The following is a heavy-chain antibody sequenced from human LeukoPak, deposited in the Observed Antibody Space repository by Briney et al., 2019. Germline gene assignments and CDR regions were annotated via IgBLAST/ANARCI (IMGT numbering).Heavy chain of an antibody. CDR3: AREDGRLLPCDY. D-gene: IGHD2/OR15-2a*01. CDR1: GFTFSSYW. Sequence: PGGSLRLSCAASGFTFSSYWMHWVRQAPGKGLAWVSRINSDGSSTSYADSVKGRFTISRDNAKNTLYLQMNSLRAEDTAVYYCAREDGRLLPCDYWGQGTLVTVSS. J-gene: IGHJ4*02. CDR2: INSDGSST. V-gene: IGHV3-74*01.